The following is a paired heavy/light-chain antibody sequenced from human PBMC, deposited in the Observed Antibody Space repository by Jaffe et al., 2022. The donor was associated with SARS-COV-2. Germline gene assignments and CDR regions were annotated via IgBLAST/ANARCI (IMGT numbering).Heavy chain of an antibody. CDR1: GFTVSSNY. CDR3: AKGRPGYHFDY. CDR2: IYSGGST. J-gene: IGHJ4*02. D-gene: IGHD6-13*01. V-gene: IGHV3-53*01. Sequence: EVQLVESGGGLIQPGGSLRLSCAASGFTVSSNYMSWVRQAPGKGLEWVSVIYSGGSTYYADSVKGRFTISRDSSENTLYLQLNGLRVEDTAVYYCAKGRPGYHFDYWGQGTLVTVSS.
Light chain of an antibody. V-gene: IGLV2-8*01. CDR2: EVT. CDR3: SSYAGTDNYV. Sequence: QSALTQPPSASGSPGQSVTISCTGTSSDIGGYKYVSWYQQHPGKAPKLMIYEVTKRPSGVPDRFSGSKSGNTASLTVSGLQAEDEADYYCSSYAGTDNYVFGTGTRVTVL. CDR1: SSDIGGYKY. J-gene: IGLJ1*01.